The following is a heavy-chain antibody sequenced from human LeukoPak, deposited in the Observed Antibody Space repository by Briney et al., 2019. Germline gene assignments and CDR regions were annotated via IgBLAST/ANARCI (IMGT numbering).Heavy chain of an antibody. J-gene: IGHJ4*02. D-gene: IGHD5-24*01. V-gene: IGHV3-64*01. CDR2: IHYSGDRT. Sequence: GGSLRLSCAASGFSFNTYAMHWVRQAPGKGLEFVSAIHYSGDRTYYANSVKGRFIISRDNSRKTLLLQMGSLRAEGTAVYYCARDSGGDAYNDYFDAWGQGTLVTVSS. CDR3: ARDSGGDAYNDYFDA. CDR1: GFSFNTYA.